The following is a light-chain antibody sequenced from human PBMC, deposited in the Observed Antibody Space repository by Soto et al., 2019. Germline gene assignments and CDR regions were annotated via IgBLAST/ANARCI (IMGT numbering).Light chain of an antibody. CDR1: QSISTY. CDR3: QQSYSTTPEGLT. Sequence: DIQMTQSPSSLSVSVGDRVTITCRASQSISTYLNWYQQKPGKAPKLLICGASSLQSGVPSSFSGSGSGTDFTLTISSLHTDDFASYYCQQSYSTTPEGLTFGGGTTVDIK. CDR2: GAS. V-gene: IGKV1-39*01. J-gene: IGKJ4*01.